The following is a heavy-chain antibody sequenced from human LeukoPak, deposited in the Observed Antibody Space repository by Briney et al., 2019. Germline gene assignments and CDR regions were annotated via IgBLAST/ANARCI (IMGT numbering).Heavy chain of an antibody. CDR1: GYTFTSYY. CDR2: INPSGGST. Sequence: GASVKVSCKASGYTFTSYYMHWVRQAPGQGLEWMGIINPSGGSTSYAQKFQGRVTMTRDMSTSTVYMELSSLRSEDTAVYYCARVDYRGYCSGSSYYYYYYMDVWGKGTTVTVSS. CDR3: ARVDYRGYCSGSSYYYYYYMDV. V-gene: IGHV1-46*01. J-gene: IGHJ6*03. D-gene: IGHD2-15*01.